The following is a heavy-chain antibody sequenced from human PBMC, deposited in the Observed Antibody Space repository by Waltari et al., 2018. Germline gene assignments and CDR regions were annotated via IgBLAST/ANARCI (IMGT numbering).Heavy chain of an antibody. D-gene: IGHD3-3*01. V-gene: IGHV6-1*01. CDR1: GDSVSSNSAA. Sequence: VQLQHSGPGLLTPSQTLSLTCAISGDSVSSNSAAWNWIRQSPSRGLEWLGRTYYRAKWYYNYAVSVKSRITSNPDTSKNQFFLQLNSVTPEDTAVYYCTRQSGAFDIWGQGTMVTVSS. CDR3: TRQSGAFDI. CDR2: TYYRAKWYY. J-gene: IGHJ3*02.